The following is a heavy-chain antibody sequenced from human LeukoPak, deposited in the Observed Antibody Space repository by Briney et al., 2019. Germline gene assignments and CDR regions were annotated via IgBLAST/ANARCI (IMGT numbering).Heavy chain of an antibody. CDR2: ISGSGGST. D-gene: IGHD6-19*01. Sequence: GGSLRLSCAASGFTFNSYAMNWVRQAPGKGLECISGSGGSTYYADSVKGRFTISRDNSENTLYLQMNSLRTEDTAVYYCAKDRQWLVRRGNSFDYWGQGTLVTVSS. V-gene: IGHV3-23*01. J-gene: IGHJ4*02. CDR1: GFTFNSYA. CDR3: AKDRQWLVRRGNSFDY.